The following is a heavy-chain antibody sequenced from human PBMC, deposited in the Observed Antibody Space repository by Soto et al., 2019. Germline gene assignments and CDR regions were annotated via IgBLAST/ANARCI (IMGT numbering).Heavy chain of an antibody. J-gene: IGHJ4*02. CDR3: ARVACSGGSCYFDY. CDR1: GYTFTSYD. D-gene: IGHD2-15*01. V-gene: IGHV1-8*01. CDR2: MNPNSGNT. Sequence: QVQLVQSGAEVKKPGASVKVSCKASGYTFTSYDINWVRQATGQGLEWMGWMNPNSGNTGYSQKFQGRVTMTRNTSISTAYMELSSLRSEDTAVYYCARVACSGGSCYFDYWGQGTLVTVSS.